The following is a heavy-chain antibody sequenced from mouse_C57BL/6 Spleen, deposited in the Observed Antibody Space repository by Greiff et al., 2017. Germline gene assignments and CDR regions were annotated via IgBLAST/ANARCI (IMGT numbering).Heavy chain of an antibody. CDR3: ARSYYYGSSYGAMAY. Sequence: EVQLVEPGPELVKPGASVKISCKASGYSFTDYNMNWVKQSNGQSLEWIGVINPNYGTTSYNQKFKGKATLTVDQPSSTAYMQLNSLTSEDSEVYYCARSYYYGSSYGAMAYWGQGTSVTVSS. J-gene: IGHJ4*01. D-gene: IGHD1-1*01. V-gene: IGHV1-39*01. CDR1: GYSFTDYN. CDR2: INPNYGTT.